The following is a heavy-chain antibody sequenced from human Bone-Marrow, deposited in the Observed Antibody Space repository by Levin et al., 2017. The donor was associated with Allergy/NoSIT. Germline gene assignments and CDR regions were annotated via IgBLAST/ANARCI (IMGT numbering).Heavy chain of an antibody. V-gene: IGHV3-48*02. CDR2: ISSGSNAK. CDR3: ARGSKGGDGYDDYFDS. Sequence: GGSLRLSCVASAFTFSIHSMNWVRQAPGKGLEWLSYISSGSNAKYYADSVKGRFTISRDNAKNSLFLQMNSLRDDDTAVYYCARGSKGGDGYDDYFDSWGQGTLVTVSS. J-gene: IGHJ4*02. D-gene: IGHD5-12*01. CDR1: AFTFSIHS.